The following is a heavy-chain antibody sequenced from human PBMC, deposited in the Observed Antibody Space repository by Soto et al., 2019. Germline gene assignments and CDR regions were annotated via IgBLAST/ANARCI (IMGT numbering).Heavy chain of an antibody. D-gene: IGHD1-1*01. CDR2: ISAYNGNT. Sequence: QVQLVQSGAEVKKPGASVKVSCKASGYTFTSYGISWVRQAPGQGLEWMGWISAYNGNTNYAQKLQGRVTMTTDTYTSTAYMELRSVRSNDTAVYYCARDGLEQRETYYYGMDVWGQGTTVTVSS. J-gene: IGHJ6*02. V-gene: IGHV1-18*01. CDR3: ARDGLEQRETYYYGMDV. CDR1: GYTFTSYG.